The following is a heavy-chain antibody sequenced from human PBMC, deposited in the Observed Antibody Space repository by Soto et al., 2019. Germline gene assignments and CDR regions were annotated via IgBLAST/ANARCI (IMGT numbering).Heavy chain of an antibody. D-gene: IGHD3-9*01. CDR2: ISSSSSYT. Sequence: GKGLEWVSYISSSSSYTNYADSVKGRFTISRDNAKNSLYLQMNSLRAEDTAVYYCARAPRYDILTGCPVYSGQRTLVSGPS. CDR3: ARAPRYDILTGCPVY. V-gene: IGHV3-11*05. J-gene: IGHJ4*02.